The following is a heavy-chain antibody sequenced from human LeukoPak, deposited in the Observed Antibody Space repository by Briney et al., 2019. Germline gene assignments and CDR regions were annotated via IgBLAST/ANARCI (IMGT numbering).Heavy chain of an antibody. D-gene: IGHD3-10*01. J-gene: IGHJ4*02. Sequence: SETLSLTCTVSGGSISSYYWSWIRQPPGKGLEWIGYIYYSGSTNYNPSLKSRVTISVDTSKNQFSPKLRSVTAADTAVYFCAREASRAGTYYFDYWGQGTLLTVSS. V-gene: IGHV4-59*01. CDR2: IYYSGST. CDR1: GGSISSYY. CDR3: AREASRAGTYYFDY.